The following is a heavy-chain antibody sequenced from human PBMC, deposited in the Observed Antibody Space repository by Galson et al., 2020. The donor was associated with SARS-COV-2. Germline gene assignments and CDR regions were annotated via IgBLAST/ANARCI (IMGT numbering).Heavy chain of an antibody. Sequence: TGGSLRLSCTAYGFTFGDYAMSWVRQAPGKGLEWVGFIRSKAYGGTTEYAASVKGRFTISRDDSKSIAYLQMNSLKTEDTAVYYYTRDDFWSGYYSYWGQGTLVTVSS. D-gene: IGHD3-3*01. CDR3: TRDDFWSGYYSY. CDR1: GFTFGDYA. J-gene: IGHJ4*02. CDR2: IRSKAYGGTT. V-gene: IGHV3-49*04.